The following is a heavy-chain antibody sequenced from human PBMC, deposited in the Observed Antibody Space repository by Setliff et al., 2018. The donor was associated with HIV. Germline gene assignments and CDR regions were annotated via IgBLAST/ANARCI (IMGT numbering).Heavy chain of an antibody. D-gene: IGHD3-10*01. CDR1: GFIFSNAC. V-gene: IGHV3-15*01. Sequence: PGGSLRLSCAASGFIFSNACMSWVRQAPGKGLEWVGRIKSRTDGGTTDYAAPVKGRFTISRDDSKNTLYLQMNSLKTEDTAVYYCAKDPGFGELSALYFDYWGQGTLVTVSS. CDR3: AKDPGFGELSALYFDY. CDR2: IKSRTDGGTT. J-gene: IGHJ4*02.